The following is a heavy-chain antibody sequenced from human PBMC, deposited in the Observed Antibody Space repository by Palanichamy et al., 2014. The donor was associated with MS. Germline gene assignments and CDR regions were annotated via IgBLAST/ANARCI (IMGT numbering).Heavy chain of an antibody. CDR2: ISYDGSNK. J-gene: IGHJ3*02. CDR1: GFTFSSYA. CDR3: ARDPLGDYDYIWGSYRRAAFDI. D-gene: IGHD3-16*02. V-gene: IGHV3-30-3*01. Sequence: QLVESGGGVVQPGRSLRLPCAASGFTFSSYAMHWVRQAPGKGLEWVAVISYDGSNKYYADSVKGRFTISRDNSKNTLYLQMNSLRAEDTAVYYCARDPLGDYDYIWGSYRRAAFDIWGQGTMVTVSS.